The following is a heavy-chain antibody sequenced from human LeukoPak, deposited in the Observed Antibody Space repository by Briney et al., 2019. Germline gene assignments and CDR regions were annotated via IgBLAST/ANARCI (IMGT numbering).Heavy chain of an antibody. V-gene: IGHV4-59*08. CDR1: GSSISSYY. Sequence: SETLSLTCTVSGSSISSYYWSWIRQPPGKGLEWIGYIYYSGSTNYNPSLKSRVTISVDTSKNQFSLKLSSVTAADTAVYYCARLAGADFPWFDPWGQGTLVTVSS. CDR3: ARLAGADFPWFDP. J-gene: IGHJ5*02. D-gene: IGHD1-26*01. CDR2: IYYSGST.